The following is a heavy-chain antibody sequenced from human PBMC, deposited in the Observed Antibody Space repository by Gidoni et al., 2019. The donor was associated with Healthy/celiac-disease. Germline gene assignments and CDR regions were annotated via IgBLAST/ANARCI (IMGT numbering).Heavy chain of an antibody. CDR1: GFTFSSYA. V-gene: IGHV3-64D*06. Sequence: EVQLVESGGGLVQPGGSLRLSCSASGFTFSSYAMHWVRQAPGKGLEYVSAISSNGGSTYYADSVKGRFTISRDNSKNTLYLQMSSLRAEDTAVYYCVMEGLVRGVMGGDHFPYFDYWGQGTLVTVSS. CDR2: ISSNGGST. CDR3: VMEGLVRGVMGGDHFPYFDY. D-gene: IGHD3-10*01. J-gene: IGHJ4*02.